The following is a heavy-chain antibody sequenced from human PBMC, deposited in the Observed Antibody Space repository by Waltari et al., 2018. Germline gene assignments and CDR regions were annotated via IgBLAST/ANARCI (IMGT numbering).Heavy chain of an antibody. Sequence: EVQLMESGGDLVQPGGSLSLSCATSGFTFSTCWIRWVRQAPGKGLEWVASINPDGSDKYHVDSVRGRFTISRDNARNSLYLQMNSLRVDDTAVYYCATLRGSVTTFDNWGQGTLVTVSS. CDR1: GFTFSTCW. V-gene: IGHV3-7*01. J-gene: IGHJ4*02. D-gene: IGHD3-10*01. CDR2: INPDGSDK. CDR3: ATLRGSVTTFDN.